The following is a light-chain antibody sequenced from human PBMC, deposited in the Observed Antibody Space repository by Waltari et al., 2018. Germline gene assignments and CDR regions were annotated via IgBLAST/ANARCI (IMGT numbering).Light chain of an antibody. CDR1: GLPKQY. J-gene: IGLJ2*01. Sequence: YDLTQPPSVSVSPGQTAAIPCPGDGLPKQYTFWYQQKSGQAPVLVMYDDNKRPSGIPGRVSGSSEGAVATLTITGAQVDDEAEYYCYSKDTDGGSQGKIGGGTKLAVL. CDR2: DDN. CDR3: YSKDTDGGSQGK. V-gene: IGLV3-10*01.